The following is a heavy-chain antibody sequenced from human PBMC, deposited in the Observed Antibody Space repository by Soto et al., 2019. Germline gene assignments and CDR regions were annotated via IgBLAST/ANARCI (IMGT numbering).Heavy chain of an antibody. CDR1: GFTFSDYY. V-gene: IGHV3-11*01. CDR3: VRYCSSADCYAGSAEYFQY. D-gene: IGHD2-2*01. Sequence: QVQLVESGGGLVQPGGFLRLSCAASGFTFSDYYMTWIRQAPGKGLEWVSYISSSGHAIYYADSVKGRFTLSRDNTRNSLYLEMNSLRAEDTAIYYCVRYCSSADCYAGSAEYFQYWGQGTLVTVSS. CDR2: ISSSGHAI. J-gene: IGHJ1*01.